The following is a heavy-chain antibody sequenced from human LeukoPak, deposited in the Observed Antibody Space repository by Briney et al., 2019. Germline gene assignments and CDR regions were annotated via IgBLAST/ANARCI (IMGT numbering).Heavy chain of an antibody. V-gene: IGHV4-34*01. D-gene: IGHD3-22*01. CDR2: ISHSGST. Sequence: SETLSLTCAVSGGSFSGYDWSWIRQPPGKGLEWIGEISHSGSTNYNPSLKSRVTISVDKSTNQFSLKLSTVTAADTAVYYCARLLLFFNWFDPWGQGTLVTVSS. CDR1: GGSFSGYD. J-gene: IGHJ5*02. CDR3: ARLLLFFNWFDP.